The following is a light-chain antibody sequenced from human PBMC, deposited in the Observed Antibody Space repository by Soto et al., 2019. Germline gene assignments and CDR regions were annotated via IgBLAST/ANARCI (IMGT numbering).Light chain of an antibody. CDR3: SSYGASSTL. CDR2: DVS. V-gene: IGLV2-14*03. J-gene: IGLJ2*01. Sequence: QSALTQPASVSGSPGQPITISCTGSSSDIGGYNYVSWYQQHPGKAPKLLIYDVSYRPSGISDRFSGSKSGNTASLTISGLQPEDEADYYCSSYGASSTLFGGGTKLTVL. CDR1: SSDIGGYNY.